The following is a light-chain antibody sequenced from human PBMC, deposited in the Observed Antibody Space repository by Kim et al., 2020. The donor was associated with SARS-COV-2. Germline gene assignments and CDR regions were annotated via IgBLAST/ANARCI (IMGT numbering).Light chain of an antibody. CDR2: RVS. CDR3: MQSLQTRT. J-gene: IGKJ1*01. V-gene: IGKV2-28*01. Sequence: ETASISCRSSQSLLHNNGYNYLDWFVQKPGQSPQLLIYRVSNRASGVPDRFSGSGSGTDFTLKISRVEAEDVGIYYCMQSLQTRTFGQGTKVDIK. CDR1: QSLLHNNGYNY.